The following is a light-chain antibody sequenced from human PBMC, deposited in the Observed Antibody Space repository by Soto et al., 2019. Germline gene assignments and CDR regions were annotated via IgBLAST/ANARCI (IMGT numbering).Light chain of an antibody. CDR1: QSVSSSY. CDR3: QQYGSSPPIT. CDR2: DAS. V-gene: IGKV3D-20*01. Sequence: EIVLTQSPATLSLSPGERATLSCGASQSVSSSYLAWYQQKPGLAPRLLIYDASSRATGIPDRFSCSGSGTDFTLTISRLEPEDFALYYCQQYGSSPPITFGQGTRLEIK. J-gene: IGKJ5*01.